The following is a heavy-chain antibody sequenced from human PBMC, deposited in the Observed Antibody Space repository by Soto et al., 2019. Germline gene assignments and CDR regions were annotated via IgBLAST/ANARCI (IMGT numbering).Heavy chain of an antibody. CDR2: ISSSSSYI. CDR3: ARDLRGTAMVTHEVESDY. D-gene: IGHD5-18*01. V-gene: IGHV3-21*01. Sequence: EVQLVESGGGLVKPGGSLRLSCAASGFTFSSYSMNWVRQAPGKGLEWVSSISSSSSYIYYADSVKGRFTISRDNAKNSLYLQMNSLRAEDTAVYYCARDLRGTAMVTHEVESDYWGQGTLVTVSS. CDR1: GFTFSSYS. J-gene: IGHJ4*02.